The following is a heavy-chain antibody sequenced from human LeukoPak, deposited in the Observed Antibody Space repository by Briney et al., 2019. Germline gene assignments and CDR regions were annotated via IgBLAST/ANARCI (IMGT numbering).Heavy chain of an antibody. Sequence: GGSLRLSCAASGFTFSSYSMNWVRQAPGKGLEWVSSISSSSSYIYYADSVKGRFTISRDNAKSSLYLQMNSLRAEDTAVYYCARDYGPAATYFDYWGQGTLVTVSS. J-gene: IGHJ4*02. CDR3: ARDYGPAATYFDY. V-gene: IGHV3-21*01. D-gene: IGHD2-2*01. CDR2: ISSSSSYI. CDR1: GFTFSSYS.